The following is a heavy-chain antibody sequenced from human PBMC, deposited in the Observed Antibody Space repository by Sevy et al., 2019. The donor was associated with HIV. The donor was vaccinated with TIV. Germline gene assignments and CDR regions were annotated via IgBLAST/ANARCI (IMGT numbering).Heavy chain of an antibody. CDR1: GYTLTEFS. D-gene: IGHD3-22*01. V-gene: IGHV1-24*01. CDR2: FDPEDGET. J-gene: IGHJ4*02. Sequence: ASVKVSCKVSGYTLTEFSMHWVRQAPGKGLEWMGTFDPEDGETIYAQKFQGRVTMTEDTSTDTAYMELSSLRSEDTAVYYCATTKDYYDSSGYPFDYWGQGTLATVSS. CDR3: ATTKDYYDSSGYPFDY.